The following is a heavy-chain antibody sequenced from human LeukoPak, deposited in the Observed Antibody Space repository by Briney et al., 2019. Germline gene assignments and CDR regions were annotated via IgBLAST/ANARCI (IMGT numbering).Heavy chain of an antibody. CDR1: AFTFRTYW. Sequence: PGGSLRLSCAASAFTFRTYWMSWVRQAPGKGLEWVAMIKPDGSEKYYVDSVKGLFTISRDNAKNSLYLQMNSLRAEDTALYYCAREDQPRGTFDYWGQGILVTVSS. D-gene: IGHD2-15*01. V-gene: IGHV3-7*05. J-gene: IGHJ4*02. CDR3: AREDQPRGTFDY. CDR2: IKPDGSEK.